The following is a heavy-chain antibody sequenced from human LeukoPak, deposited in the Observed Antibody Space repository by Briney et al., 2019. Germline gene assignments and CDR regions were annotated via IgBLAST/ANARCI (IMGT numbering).Heavy chain of an antibody. V-gene: IGHV4-39*01. CDR1: GGSISSSSYY. CDR3: ARSDGSVYAPFDY. J-gene: IGHJ4*02. CDR2: MFYVGDT. D-gene: IGHD3-22*01. Sequence: SETLSLTCTVSGGSISSSSYYWVWIRQPPGKDLQGIGNMFYVGDTYYNPSLKRRLTMSVDTSKNQLYLRLGSVTAADTAVYYRARSDGSVYAPFDYWGQGIQVIVSS.